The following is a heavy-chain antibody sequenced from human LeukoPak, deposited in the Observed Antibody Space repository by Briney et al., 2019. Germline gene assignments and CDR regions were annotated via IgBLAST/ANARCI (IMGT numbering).Heavy chain of an antibody. CDR2: ISSNGGST. V-gene: IGHV3-64D*06. Sequence: PGGSLRLSCSASGFTFSSYAMHWVRQAPGKGLEYVSAISSNGGSTYYADSVKGRFTISRDNSKNTLYLQMSSLRAEDTAVYYCVKDLGGSSWSIYYYYGMDVWGQGTTVTVSS. D-gene: IGHD6-13*01. CDR3: VKDLGGSSWSIYYYYGMDV. J-gene: IGHJ6*02. CDR1: GFTFSSYA.